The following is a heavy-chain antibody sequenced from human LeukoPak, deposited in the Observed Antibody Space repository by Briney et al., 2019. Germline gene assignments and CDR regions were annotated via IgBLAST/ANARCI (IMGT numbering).Heavy chain of an antibody. CDR2: ISRSSSTI. CDR3: AKDMVWAHYYFDY. V-gene: IGHV3-48*04. J-gene: IGHJ4*02. Sequence: GGSLRLSCAASGFTFSRYSMNWVRQAPGKGLEWVSYISRSSSTIHYADSVKGRFTISRDNAKSSLFLQMNSLRAEDTAVYFCAKDMVWAHYYFDYWGQGTVVTVSS. D-gene: IGHD2-8*01. CDR1: GFTFSRYS.